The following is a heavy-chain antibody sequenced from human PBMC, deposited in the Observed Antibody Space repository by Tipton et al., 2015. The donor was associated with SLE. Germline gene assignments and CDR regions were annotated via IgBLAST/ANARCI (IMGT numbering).Heavy chain of an antibody. CDR3: ARAAGWIAVAGYYFDY. Sequence: QSGPEVKKPGASVKVSCKASGYTFTGYGISWVRQAPGQGLEWMGWISAYNGNTNYAQKLQGRVTMTTDTSTGIAYMELRSLRSDDTAVYYCARAAGWIAVAGYYFDYWGQGTLVTVSS. J-gene: IGHJ4*02. CDR2: ISAYNGNT. D-gene: IGHD6-19*01. V-gene: IGHV1-18*01. CDR1: GYTFTGYG.